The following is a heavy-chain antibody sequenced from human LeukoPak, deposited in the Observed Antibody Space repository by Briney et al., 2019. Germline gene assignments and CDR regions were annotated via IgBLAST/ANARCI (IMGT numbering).Heavy chain of an antibody. CDR3: AHSHGYGSSWSGFDS. V-gene: IGHV2-5*02. Sequence: SGPTLVKPTQTLTLTCTFSGFSFSTSGVGVGWIRQPPGKALEWLALIYWDDEKRHSPSLKSRLTITKDTSKNQVVLTMTNMDPVDTATYYCAHSHGYGSSWSGFDSWGQGTLVTVSS. CDR2: IYWDDEK. CDR1: GFSFSTSGVG. J-gene: IGHJ4*02. D-gene: IGHD6-13*01.